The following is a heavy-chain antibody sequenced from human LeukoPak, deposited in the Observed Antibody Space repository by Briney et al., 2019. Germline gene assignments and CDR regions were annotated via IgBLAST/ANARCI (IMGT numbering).Heavy chain of an antibody. J-gene: IGHJ4*02. CDR1: GFTFSRYG. Sequence: PGGSLRLSCAASGFTFSRYGMHWVRQAPGKGLEWVAVISYDVGKKYYADSVKGRFTISRDNSKNTLYLQMNSLRAEDTDVYDCAKDDYYNTSGYRDWGQGTLVTVSS. D-gene: IGHD3-22*01. V-gene: IGHV3-30*18. CDR2: ISYDVGKK. CDR3: AKDDYYNTSGYRD.